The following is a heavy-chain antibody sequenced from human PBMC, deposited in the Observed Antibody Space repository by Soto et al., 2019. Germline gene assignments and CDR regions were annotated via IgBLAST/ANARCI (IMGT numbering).Heavy chain of an antibody. CDR2: ISGSGGST. Sequence: GSLRLSCAASGFTFSSYAMSWVRQAPGKGLEWVSAISGSGGSTYYADSVKGRFTISRDNSKNTLYLQMNSLRAEDTAVYYCAKAMVRGVIITDDYWGQGTLVTVSS. J-gene: IGHJ4*02. V-gene: IGHV3-23*01. CDR1: GFTFSSYA. D-gene: IGHD3-10*01. CDR3: AKAMVRGVIITDDY.